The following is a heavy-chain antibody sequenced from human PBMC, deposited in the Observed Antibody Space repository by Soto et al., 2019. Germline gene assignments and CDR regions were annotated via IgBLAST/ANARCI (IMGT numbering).Heavy chain of an antibody. CDR3: ARHNLLYSYSQGGWFDP. D-gene: IGHD5-18*01. J-gene: IGHJ5*02. V-gene: IGHV4-39*01. CDR1: GGSISSSSYY. CDR2: IYYSGST. Sequence: QLQLQESGPGLVKPSETLSLTCTVSGGSISSSSYYWGWIRQPPGKGLEWIGSIYYSGSTYYNPSLKSRVTISVDTSKNQFSLKLSSVTAADTAVYYCARHNLLYSYSQGGWFDPWGQGTLVTVSS.